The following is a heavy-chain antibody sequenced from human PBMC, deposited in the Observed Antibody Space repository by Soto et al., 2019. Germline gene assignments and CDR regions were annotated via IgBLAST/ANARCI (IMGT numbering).Heavy chain of an antibody. J-gene: IGHJ6*02. D-gene: IGHD2-2*01. CDR2: INPSGGST. Sequence: ASVKVSCKASGYTFTSYYMHWVRQAPGQGLEWMGIINPSGGSTSYAQKFQGRVTMTRDTSTSTVYMELSSLRSEDTAVYYCARDRRNSGVPAAKYYYYYGMDVWGQGTTVTVSS. CDR3: ARDRRNSGVPAAKYYYYYGMDV. V-gene: IGHV1-46*01. CDR1: GYTFTSYY.